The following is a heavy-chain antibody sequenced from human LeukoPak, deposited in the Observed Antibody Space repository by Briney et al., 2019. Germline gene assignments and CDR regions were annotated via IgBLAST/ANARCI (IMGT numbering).Heavy chain of an antibody. D-gene: IGHD3-22*01. CDR3: ARMIVVVITGWFDP. V-gene: IGHV4-34*01. CDR2: INHSGST. J-gene: IGHJ5*02. Sequence: SETLSLTCAVYGGSFSGHYWSWIRQPPGKGLEWIGEINHSGSTNYNPSLKSRVTISVDTSKNQFSLKLSSVTAADTAVYYCARMIVVVITGWFDPWGQGTLVTVSS. CDR1: GGSFSGHY.